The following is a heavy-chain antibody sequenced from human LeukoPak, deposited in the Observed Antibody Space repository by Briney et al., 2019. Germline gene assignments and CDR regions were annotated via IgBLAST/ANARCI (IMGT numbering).Heavy chain of an antibody. CDR1: GFTLSSYTM. CDR3: AGLVGRYSSGLYYYYFDY. D-gene: IGHD3-22*01. J-gene: IGHJ4*02. CDR2: MYLSGTT. V-gene: IGHV4-4*02. Sequence: PGGSLRLSCAASGFTLSSYTMSWVRQPPGKGLEWIGEMYLSGTTHSNPSVKSRVTISIDKSKNQFFLNLSSVTAADTAVYYCAGLVGRYSSGLYYYYFDYWGQGTLVTVSS.